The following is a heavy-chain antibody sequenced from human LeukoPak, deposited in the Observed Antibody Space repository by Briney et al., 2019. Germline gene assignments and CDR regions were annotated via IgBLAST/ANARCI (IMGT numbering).Heavy chain of an antibody. Sequence: SVKVSCKASGGTFSSYAISWVRQAPGQGLEWMGGIIPIFGTANYAQKFQGRVTITADESTSTAYMELSSLRSEDTAVYYCARGCCSGGSCYRGMDVWGQGTTVTVSS. D-gene: IGHD2-15*01. V-gene: IGHV1-69*13. CDR2: IIPIFGTA. CDR1: GGTFSSYA. CDR3: ARGCCSGGSCYRGMDV. J-gene: IGHJ6*02.